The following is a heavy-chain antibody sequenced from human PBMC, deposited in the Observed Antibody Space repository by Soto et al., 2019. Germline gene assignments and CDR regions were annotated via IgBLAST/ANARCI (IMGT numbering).Heavy chain of an antibody. J-gene: IGHJ4*02. Sequence: SETLSLTCAESGGVIIEDYWSWFRQPPGKGLEWIAYTHYSAETNYNPSLKSRLTISLDTSANQFSLRLNSVTAADTAVYFCARHLDSGTYPLDFWGQGTLVTVS. D-gene: IGHD3-10*01. CDR2: THYSAET. CDR3: ARHLDSGTYPLDF. V-gene: IGHV4-59*08. CDR1: GGVIIEDY.